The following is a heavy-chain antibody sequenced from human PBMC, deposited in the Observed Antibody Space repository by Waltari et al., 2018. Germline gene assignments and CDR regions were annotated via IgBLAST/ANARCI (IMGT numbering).Heavy chain of an antibody. CDR3: ATEYAGYSSSWYAF. CDR2: SSSSSSYI. D-gene: IGHD6-13*01. Sequence: EVQLVESGGGLVKPGGSLRLSCAASGFTFSSYSMNWVRQAPGKGLEWVSSSSSSSSYIYYADSVKGRFTISRDNAKNSLYLQMNSLRSEDTAVYYCATEYAGYSSSWYAFWGQGTLVTVSS. J-gene: IGHJ5*01. CDR1: GFTFSSYS. V-gene: IGHV3-21*04.